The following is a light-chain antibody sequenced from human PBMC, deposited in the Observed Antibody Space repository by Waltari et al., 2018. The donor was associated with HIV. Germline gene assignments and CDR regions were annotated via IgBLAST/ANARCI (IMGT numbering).Light chain of an antibody. J-gene: IGLJ2*01. V-gene: IGLV4-69*01. CDR2: LNSDGSH. CDR1: RGHSYYA. CDR3: QTWGTGIV. Sequence: QLVLTQSPFASASLGASVKLTRTLSRGHSYYAIAWHQQQPEKGPRFLMKLNSDGSHSKGDGIPDRFSGSGSGSERYLTISSLRSEDEADYYCQTWGTGIVFGGGTKLTVL.